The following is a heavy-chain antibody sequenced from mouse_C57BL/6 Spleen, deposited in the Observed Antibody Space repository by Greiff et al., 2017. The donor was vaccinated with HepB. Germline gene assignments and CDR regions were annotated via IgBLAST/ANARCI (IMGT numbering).Heavy chain of an antibody. CDR1: GFSLTSYG. J-gene: IGHJ3*01. CDR2: IWSGGST. CDR3: GKDSGRETWFAY. V-gene: IGHV2-4*01. Sequence: VKLMESGPGLVQPSQSLSITCTVSGFSLTSYGVHWVRQPPGKGLEWLGVIWSGGSTDYNAAFISRLSISKDNSKSQVFFKMNSLQADDTAIYYCGKDSGRETWFAYWGQGTLVTVSA.